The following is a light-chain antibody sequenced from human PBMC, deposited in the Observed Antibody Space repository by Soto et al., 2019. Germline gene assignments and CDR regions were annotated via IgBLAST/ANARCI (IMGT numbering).Light chain of an antibody. CDR3: QSYDSTLSARYV. CDR1: SSNIGNND. Sequence: QSVLTQPPSVSAAPGQKVSISCSGSSSNIGNNDVCWYHQLPGTAPKVLIFGNINRPSGVPYRFSGSKSGTSASLAITGRQAEDEGDYYCQSYDSTLSARYVFGTGNKGTVL. J-gene: IGLJ1*01. V-gene: IGLV1-40*01. CDR2: GNI.